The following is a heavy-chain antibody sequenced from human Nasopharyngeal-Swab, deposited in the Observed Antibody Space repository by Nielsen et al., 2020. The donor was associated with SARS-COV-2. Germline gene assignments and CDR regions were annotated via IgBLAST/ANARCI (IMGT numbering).Heavy chain of an antibody. J-gene: IGHJ4*02. CDR3: VKGSDY. CDR2: VNGDGTLI. Sequence: GASLKISCVASGFTFITSWMHWVRQTPGEGLVWVARVNGDGTLITYADSVKGRFTVSRDNAKNTLYLQMNNLRAEDAAIYYCVKGSDYWGQGTLVTVSS. V-gene: IGHV3-74*03. CDR1: GFTFITSW.